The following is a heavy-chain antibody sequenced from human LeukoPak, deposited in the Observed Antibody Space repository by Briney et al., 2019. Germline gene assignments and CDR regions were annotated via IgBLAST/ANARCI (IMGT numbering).Heavy chain of an antibody. J-gene: IGHJ4*02. CDR3: AKILTRNKGSYFDY. CDR2: INGGGDST. Sequence: GGSLRLSCAASGFLFRGYVMTWIRQAPGQGLQWVSTINGGGDSTYYADSVKGRFTISRDNSNNTLFLQIGSLRPEDTAVYYCAKILTRNKGSYFDYWGQGTMVTVSS. V-gene: IGHV3-23*01. CDR1: GFLFRGYV. D-gene: IGHD2/OR15-2a*01.